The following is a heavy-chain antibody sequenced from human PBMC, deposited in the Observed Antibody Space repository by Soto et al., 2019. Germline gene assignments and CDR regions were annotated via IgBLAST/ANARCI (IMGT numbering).Heavy chain of an antibody. J-gene: IGHJ6*03. V-gene: IGHV3-15*01. Sequence: LRLSCAASGFTFSNAWMSWVRQAPGKGLEWVGRIKSKTDGGTTDYAAPVKGRFTISRDDSKNTLYLQMNSLKTEDTAVYYCTTAVGYCSSTSCYYFMDVWGKGTTVTVSS. D-gene: IGHD2-2*01. CDR1: GFTFSNAW. CDR2: IKSKTDGGTT. CDR3: TTAVGYCSSTSCYYFMDV.